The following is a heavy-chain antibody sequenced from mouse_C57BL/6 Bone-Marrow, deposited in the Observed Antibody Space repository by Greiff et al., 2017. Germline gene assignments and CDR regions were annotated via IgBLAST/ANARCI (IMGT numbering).Heavy chain of an antibody. V-gene: IGHV14-4*01. J-gene: IGHJ1*03. CDR2: IDPENGDT. CDR1: GFNIKDYY. Sequence: VQLQQSGAELVRPGASVKLSCTASGFNIKDYYMHWVKQRPEQGLEWIGWIDPENGDTEYASKFQGKATITADTSSNTAYLQLSSLTSEDTAVYYCTTGGYWYFDVWGTGTTVTVSS. CDR3: TTGGYWYFDV. D-gene: IGHD1-1*02.